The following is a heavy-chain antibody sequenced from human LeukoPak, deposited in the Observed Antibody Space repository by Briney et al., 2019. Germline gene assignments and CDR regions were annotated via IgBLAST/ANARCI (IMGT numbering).Heavy chain of an antibody. V-gene: IGHV3-23*01. CDR2: ISGSGGST. CDR1: GFTFSSYA. CDR3: AKAIYSYGDYDFDY. D-gene: IGHD4-17*01. Sequence: PGGSLRLSCAASGFTFSSYAMSGVRQAPGKGLEWVSAISGSGGSTYYADSVKGRFTISRDNSKNTLYLQMNSLRAEDTAVYYCAKAIYSYGDYDFDYWGQGTLVTVSS. J-gene: IGHJ4*02.